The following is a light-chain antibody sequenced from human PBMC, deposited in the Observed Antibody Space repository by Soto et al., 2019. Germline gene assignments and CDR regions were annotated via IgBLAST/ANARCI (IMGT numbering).Light chain of an antibody. Sequence: QSVLTQPPSVSASPGQTVTIACSGTKSNIGSNYISWYQQLPGTAPKLFIYDINKRPSGIADRFSGSKSGTSAALGITGLQTEDEAYYFCGSWDINLRAVVFGGGTKLTVL. CDR1: KSNIGSNY. CDR3: GSWDINLRAVV. J-gene: IGLJ3*02. V-gene: IGLV1-51*01. CDR2: DIN.